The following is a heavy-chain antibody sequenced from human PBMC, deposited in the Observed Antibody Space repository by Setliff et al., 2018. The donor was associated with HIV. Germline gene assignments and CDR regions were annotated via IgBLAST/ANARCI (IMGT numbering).Heavy chain of an antibody. CDR3: ARRAESTTTWFSSWYSYDMDV. J-gene: IGHJ6*02. CDR1: GVSFSTDMYY. D-gene: IGHD2-15*01. CDR2: VYYNGKI. Sequence: SETLSLTCTVSGVSFSTDMYYWGWIRQPPGKGLEWVGSVYYNGKIFYNPSLKSRVTISLDSSKNQLSPRLKSVTAADTAVYFCARRAESTTTWFSSWYSYDMDVWGQGTTVTVSS. V-gene: IGHV4-39*01.